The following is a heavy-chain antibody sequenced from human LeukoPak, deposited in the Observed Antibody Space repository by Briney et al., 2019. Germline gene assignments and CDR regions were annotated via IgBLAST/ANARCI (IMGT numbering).Heavy chain of an antibody. CDR1: GFTVSSNY. Sequence: GGSLRLSCAASGFTVSSNYMSWVRQAPGKGLEWVSVIYSGGGTYYADSVKGRFTVSRDNSKNTLYLQMNSLRPEDTAVYYCAKVVSSSWGYFDYWGQGTLVTVSS. CDR2: IYSGGGT. CDR3: AKVVSSSWGYFDY. V-gene: IGHV3-66*01. J-gene: IGHJ4*02. D-gene: IGHD6-13*01.